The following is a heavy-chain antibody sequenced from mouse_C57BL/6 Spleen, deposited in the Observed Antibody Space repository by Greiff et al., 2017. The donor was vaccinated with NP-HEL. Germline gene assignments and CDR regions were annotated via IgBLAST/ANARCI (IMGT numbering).Heavy chain of an antibody. J-gene: IGHJ2*01. CDR2: IYPGDGDT. CDR1: GYAFSSSW. D-gene: IGHD1-1*02. Sequence: VQLQQSGPELVKPGASVKISCKASGYAFSSSWMNWVKQRPGKGLEWIGRIYPGDGDTNYNGKFKGKATLTADKSSSTAYMQLSSLTSEDSAVYFCARSGVALDYWGQGTTLTVSS. V-gene: IGHV1-82*01. CDR3: ARSGVALDY.